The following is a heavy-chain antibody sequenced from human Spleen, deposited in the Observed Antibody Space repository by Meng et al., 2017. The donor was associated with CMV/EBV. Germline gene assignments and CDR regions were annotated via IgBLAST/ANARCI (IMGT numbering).Heavy chain of an antibody. J-gene: IGHJ5*02. CDR3: ARDLLTGDGNWFDP. CDR1: GYSFTDYY. V-gene: IGHV1-2*02. D-gene: IGHD3-9*01. CDR2: INPYSGDT. Sequence: ASVKVSCKASGYSFTDYYIHWVRLAPGQGLEWMGRINPYSGDTHFAQNFQGRVTMTRDTSISTAYMELSRLRSDDTAVYYCARDLLTGDGNWFDPWGQGTLVTVSS.